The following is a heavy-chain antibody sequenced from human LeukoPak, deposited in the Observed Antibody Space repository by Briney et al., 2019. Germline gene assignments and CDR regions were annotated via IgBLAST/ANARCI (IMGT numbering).Heavy chain of an antibody. Sequence: GASMKVSCKASGYSFTGYYMHWVRQAPGQGLEWMGWINPDSGGTNYAQNFQGRVTMTRDTSISTAYMELSRLRSDDTAVYYCARPFIETPSLGALDYWGQGTLVTVSS. V-gene: IGHV1-2*02. CDR1: GYSFTGYY. CDR3: ARPFIETPSLGALDY. CDR2: INPDSGGT. D-gene: IGHD4-23*01. J-gene: IGHJ4*02.